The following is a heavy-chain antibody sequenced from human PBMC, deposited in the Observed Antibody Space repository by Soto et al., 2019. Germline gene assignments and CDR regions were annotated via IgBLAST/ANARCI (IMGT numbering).Heavy chain of an antibody. V-gene: IGHV3-13*01. D-gene: IGHD6-19*01. CDR1: GFPFSTYD. Sequence: EVLLVESGGGLVQPGGSLRLSCAASGFPFSTYDMHWVRQSPGKGLEWISAIGAAGDTYYSDSMKRRFTISRDNAKSSLYLQMNSLSAGDSAVYYCSRGPVAGPSYYYMDMWGKGTTVIVSS. J-gene: IGHJ6*03. CDR2: IGAAGDT. CDR3: SRGPVAGPSYYYMDM.